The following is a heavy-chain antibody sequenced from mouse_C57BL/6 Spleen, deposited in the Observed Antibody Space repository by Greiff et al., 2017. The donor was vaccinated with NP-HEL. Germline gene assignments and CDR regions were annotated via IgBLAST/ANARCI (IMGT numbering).Heavy chain of an antibody. V-gene: IGHV1-81*01. CDR3: ARKDYGSPPFDY. J-gene: IGHJ2*01. CDR1: GYTFTSYG. D-gene: IGHD1-1*01. CDR2: IYPRSGNT. Sequence: QVQLQQSGAELARPGASVKLSCKASGYTFTSYGISWVKQRTGQGLEWIGEIYPRSGNTYYNEKFKGKATLTADKSSSTAYMELRSLTSEDSAVYFCARKDYGSPPFDYWGKGTTLTVSS.